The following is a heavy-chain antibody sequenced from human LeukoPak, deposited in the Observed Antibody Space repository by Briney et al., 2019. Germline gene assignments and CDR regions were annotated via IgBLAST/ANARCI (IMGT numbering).Heavy chain of an antibody. CDR2: ISSSSSYI. Sequence: GGSLRLSCAASGFTFSSYSMNWVRQAPGKGLEWVSSISSSSSYIYYADSVKGRFTISRDNAKNSLYLQMNSLRAEDTAVYYCARGAVARGGPSIDYWGQGTLVTVSS. J-gene: IGHJ4*02. V-gene: IGHV3-21*01. D-gene: IGHD6-13*01. CDR1: GFTFSSYS. CDR3: ARGAVARGGPSIDY.